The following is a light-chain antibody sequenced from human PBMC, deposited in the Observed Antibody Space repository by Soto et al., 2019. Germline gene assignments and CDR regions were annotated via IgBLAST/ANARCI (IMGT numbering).Light chain of an antibody. V-gene: IGLV1-40*01. CDR1: SSNIGAGYD. CDR2: GNS. CDR3: QSYDSSLNVV. J-gene: IGLJ2*01. Sequence: QSVLTQPPSVSGAPGQRVTISCTGSSSNIGAGYDVHWYQQLPGTAPNLLIYGNSNRPSGVPDRFSGSKSGTSASLAITGLQAEDEADYYCQSYDSSLNVVFGGGPQRAVL.